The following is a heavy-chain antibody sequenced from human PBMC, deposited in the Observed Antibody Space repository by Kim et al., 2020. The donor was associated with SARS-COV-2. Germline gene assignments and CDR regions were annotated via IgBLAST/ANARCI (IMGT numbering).Heavy chain of an antibody. D-gene: IGHD3-22*01. Sequence: ASVKVSCKTSGYTFTSYGISWVRQAPGQGLEWMGWISAYNGNTNYAQELQGRVTMTTDTSTDTAYMELRSLRSDDTAVYFCARVKTYYYDSSPRDAFDIWAQGTMVTVSS. CDR2: ISAYNGNT. V-gene: IGHV1-18*01. J-gene: IGHJ3*02. CDR3: ARVKTYYYDSSPRDAFDI. CDR1: GYTFTSYG.